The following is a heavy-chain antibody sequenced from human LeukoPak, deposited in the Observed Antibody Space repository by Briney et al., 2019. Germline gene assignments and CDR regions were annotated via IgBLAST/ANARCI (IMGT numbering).Heavy chain of an antibody. V-gene: IGHV4-34*01. CDR3: ASTDVSLWPRTTWYFDL. D-gene: IGHD3-10*01. Sequence: PSETLSLTCAVYGGSFSGYYWSWIRQPPGKGLEWIGEINHSGSTNYNPSLKSRVTISVDTSKNQFSLKLSSVTAADTAVYYCASTDVSLWPRTTWYFDLWGRGTLVTVSS. CDR1: GGSFSGYY. J-gene: IGHJ2*01. CDR2: INHSGST.